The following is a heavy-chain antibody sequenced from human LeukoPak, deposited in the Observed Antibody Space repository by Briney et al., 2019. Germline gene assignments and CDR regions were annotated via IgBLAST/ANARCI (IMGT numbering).Heavy chain of an antibody. CDR2: SYYSGST. Sequence: PSETLSLTCTVSGGSISSGDYYWSWIRQPPGKGLEWIGYSYYSGSTYYNPSLKSRVTISVDTSKNHFSLKLSSVTAADTAVYYCVREYCDDNWFDPWAREPWSPSPQ. CDR1: GGSISSGDYY. CDR3: VREYCDDNWFDP. J-gene: IGHJ5*02. V-gene: IGHV4-30-4*01. D-gene: IGHD4-17*01.